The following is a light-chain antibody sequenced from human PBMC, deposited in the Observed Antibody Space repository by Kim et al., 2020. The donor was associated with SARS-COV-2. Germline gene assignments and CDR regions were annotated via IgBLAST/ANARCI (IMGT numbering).Light chain of an antibody. V-gene: IGLV3-1*01. CDR3: QAWDSSTVV. J-gene: IGLJ2*01. Sequence: SYELTQPPSVSVSPGQTASITCSGDKLGDKYACWYQQKPGQSPVLVLYHDSKRPSGIPERFSGSNSGNTATLTISGPQAMDEADYYCQAWDSSTVVFGGG. CDR1: KLGDKY. CDR2: HDS.